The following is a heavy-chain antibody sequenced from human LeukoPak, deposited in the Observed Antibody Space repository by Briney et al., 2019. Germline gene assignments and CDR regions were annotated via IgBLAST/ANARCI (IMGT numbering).Heavy chain of an antibody. D-gene: IGHD3-22*01. J-gene: IGHJ4*02. V-gene: IGHV1-69*05. Sequence: SVKVSFKASGGTFSSCAISWVRQATGQGLEWMGGIIPIFGTANYAQKFQGRVTITTDESTSTAYMELSSLRSEDTAVYYCAIPYYYVSSGYYPLDYWGQGTLVTVSS. CDR2: IIPIFGTA. CDR3: AIPYYYVSSGYYPLDY. CDR1: GGTFSSCA.